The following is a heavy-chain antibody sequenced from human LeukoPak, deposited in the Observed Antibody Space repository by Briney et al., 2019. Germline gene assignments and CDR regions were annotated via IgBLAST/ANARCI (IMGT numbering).Heavy chain of an antibody. Sequence: SETLSLTCTVSGGSISSYYWGWIRQPPGKGLEWIGSIYYSGSTYYNPSLKSRVTISVDTSKNQFSLKLSSVTAADTAVYYCARESGYSSGWYRVDYWGQGTLVTVSS. D-gene: IGHD6-19*01. CDR3: ARESGYSSGWYRVDY. J-gene: IGHJ4*02. CDR1: GGSISSYY. V-gene: IGHV4-39*02. CDR2: IYYSGST.